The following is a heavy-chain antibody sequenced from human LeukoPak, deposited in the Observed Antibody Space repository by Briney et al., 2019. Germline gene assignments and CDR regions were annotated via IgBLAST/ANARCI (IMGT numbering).Heavy chain of an antibody. CDR1: GFTFSSYA. CDR2: ISGSGGST. V-gene: IGHV3-23*01. D-gene: IGHD4-17*01. J-gene: IGHJ6*02. Sequence: QRGGSLRLSCAASGFTFSSYAMSWVRQAPGKGLEWVSAISGSGGSTYYADSVKGRFTISRDNSKNTLYLQMNSLRAEDTAVYYCATTVTTRYYYGMDVWGQGTTVTVSS. CDR3: ATTVTTRYYYGMDV.